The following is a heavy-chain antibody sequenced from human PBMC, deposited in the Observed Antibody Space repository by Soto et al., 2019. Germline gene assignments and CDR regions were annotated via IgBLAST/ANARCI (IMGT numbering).Heavy chain of an antibody. V-gene: IGHV3-30-3*01. J-gene: IGHJ6*01. CDR1: GFTFSSYA. CDR3: AREQAIGGANSDGMDV. CDR2: ISYDGSNK. Sequence: QVQLVESGGGVVQPGRSLRLSCAASGFTFSSYAMHWVRQAPGKGLEWVAVISYDGSNKYYADSVKGRFTISRDNSKNTLYLQLNSLRAEDTAVYYCAREQAIGGANSDGMDVW. D-gene: IGHD3-10*01.